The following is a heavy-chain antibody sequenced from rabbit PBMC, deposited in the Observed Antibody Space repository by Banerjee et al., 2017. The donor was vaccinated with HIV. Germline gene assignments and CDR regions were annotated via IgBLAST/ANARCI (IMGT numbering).Heavy chain of an antibody. Sequence: QEQLEESGGGLVKPGASLTLTCKASGFSFSGGYYMCWVRQAPGKGLEWIGCIGTGSGSTYYASWAKGRFTISKTSSTTVTLQMTSLTAADMATYFCARHGGVAAYGYTTGLKLWGPGTLVTVS. CDR2: IGTGSGST. D-gene: IGHD6-1*01. CDR1: GFSFSGGYY. V-gene: IGHV1S45*01. CDR3: ARHGGVAAYGYTTGLKL. J-gene: IGHJ4*01.